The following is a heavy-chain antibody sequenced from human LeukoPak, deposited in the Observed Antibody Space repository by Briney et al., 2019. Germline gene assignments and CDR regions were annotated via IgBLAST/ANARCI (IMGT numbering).Heavy chain of an antibody. J-gene: IGHJ4*02. CDR1: GASISSGGYY. D-gene: IGHD5-24*01. Sequence: SQTLSLTCTVSGASISSGGYYWDWVRQPPGKGLEWIGYIYYSRSTSYSPSLKSRLTISVDTSKNQFSLKLSSVTAADTAVYYCARDGYNSGYFDYWGQGTLVTVSS. V-gene: IGHV4-30-4*01. CDR3: ARDGYNSGYFDY. CDR2: IYYSRST.